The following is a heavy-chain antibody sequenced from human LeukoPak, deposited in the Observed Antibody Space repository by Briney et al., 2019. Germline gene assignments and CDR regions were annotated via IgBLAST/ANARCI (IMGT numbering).Heavy chain of an antibody. CDR3: ARARGGSYPYFDY. D-gene: IGHD1-26*01. V-gene: IGHV3-13*04. CDR2: IGTAGDT. Sequence: GGSLRLSCAASGFTFSSYDMHWVRQAPGKGLEWVSAIGTAGDTYYPGSVKGRFTISRENAKNSLYLQMNSLRAGDTAVYYCARARGGSYPYFDYWGQGTLVTVSS. CDR1: GFTFSSYD. J-gene: IGHJ4*02.